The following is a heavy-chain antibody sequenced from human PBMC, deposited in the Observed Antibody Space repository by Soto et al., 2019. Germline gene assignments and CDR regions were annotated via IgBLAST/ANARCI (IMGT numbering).Heavy chain of an antibody. CDR1: GGTFRNYP. J-gene: IGHJ4*01. CDR2: IFPLTDIP. CDR3: ARPSNGGSRHYFDS. V-gene: IGHV1-69*02. D-gene: IGHD3-16*01. Sequence: GASVKVSCKASGGTFRNYPINWVRQTPGQGLEWMGSIFPLTDIPDYAQNFQARLTISADKSTSTAYMELSSLTSDDTAMYYCARPSNGGSRHYFDSWGQGTLVTVSS.